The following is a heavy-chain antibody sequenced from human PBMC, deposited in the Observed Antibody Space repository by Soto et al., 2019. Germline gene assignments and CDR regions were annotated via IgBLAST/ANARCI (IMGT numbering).Heavy chain of an antibody. Sequence: GGSLRLSCAASGLTLGDNYMSWVRQAPGKGLEWIAYISSTGNTQYYSDAVKGRFTISRENAKNSLYLQMNTLRAGDTAVYYCVSQIIGDGFKIDYWGQGTLVTVSS. V-gene: IGHV3-11*01. CDR1: GLTLGDNY. J-gene: IGHJ4*02. CDR3: VSQIIGDGFKIDY. CDR2: ISSTGNTQ. D-gene: IGHD5-12*01.